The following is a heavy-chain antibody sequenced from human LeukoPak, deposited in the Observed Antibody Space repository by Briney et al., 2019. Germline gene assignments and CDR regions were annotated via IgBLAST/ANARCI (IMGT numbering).Heavy chain of an antibody. Sequence: SVKVSCKASGGTFSSYAISWVRQAPGQGLEWMGGIIPIFGTANYAQKFQGRVTTTTDESTSTAYMELSSLRSEDTAVYYCATNYYDSSGYYYGFDYWGQGTLVTVSS. J-gene: IGHJ4*02. D-gene: IGHD3-22*01. CDR3: ATNYYDSSGYYYGFDY. CDR1: GGTFSSYA. V-gene: IGHV1-69*05. CDR2: IIPIFGTA.